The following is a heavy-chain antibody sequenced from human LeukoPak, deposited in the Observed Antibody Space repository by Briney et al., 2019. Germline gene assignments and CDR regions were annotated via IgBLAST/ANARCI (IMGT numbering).Heavy chain of an antibody. J-gene: IGHJ4*02. D-gene: IGHD4-17*01. CDR2: ITGNNFRT. Sequence: GGSLRLSCAASGFTFSTFAMTWVRQAPGQGLEWVSTITGNNFRTSYADSVKGRFTISRDDSKNTLYLQMNSLRAEDTAIYYCAKTGRGGDLAQYHFDDWGQGALVTVSS. V-gene: IGHV3-23*01. CDR3: AKTGRGGDLAQYHFDD. CDR1: GFTFSTFA.